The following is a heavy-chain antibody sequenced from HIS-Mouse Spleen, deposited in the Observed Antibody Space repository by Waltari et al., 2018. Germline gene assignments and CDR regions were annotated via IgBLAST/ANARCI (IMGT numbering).Heavy chain of an antibody. D-gene: IGHD6-13*01. J-gene: IGHJ2*01. CDR1: GGSISSSSYH. V-gene: IGHV4-39*07. Sequence: QLQLQESGPGLVKPSETLSLTCPVSGGSISSSSYHWGWIRQPPGTGLEWIGSIYYSGSTYYNPSLKSRVTISVDTSKNQFSLKLSSVTAADTAVYYCAREIPYSSSWYDWYFDLWGRGTLVTVSS. CDR2: IYYSGST. CDR3: AREIPYSSSWYDWYFDL.